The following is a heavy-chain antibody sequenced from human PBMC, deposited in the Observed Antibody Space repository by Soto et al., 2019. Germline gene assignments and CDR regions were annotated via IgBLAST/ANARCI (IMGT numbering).Heavy chain of an antibody. CDR3: ARDKRDLRFLEWSYYFDF. CDR2: ISYDGSNK. J-gene: IGHJ4*02. V-gene: IGHV3-30-3*01. Sequence: QVQLVESGGGVVQPGRCLRVSCAASGVTFSSYAMHWVRQAPGKGLEWVAVISYDGSNKYYADSVKGRFTISRDNSKNTLYLQMNSLRAEDTAVYYCARDKRDLRFLEWSYYFDFWGQETLVTVSS. D-gene: IGHD3-3*01. CDR1: GVTFSSYA.